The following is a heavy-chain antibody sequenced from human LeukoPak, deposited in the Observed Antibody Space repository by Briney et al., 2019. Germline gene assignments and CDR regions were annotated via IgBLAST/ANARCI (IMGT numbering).Heavy chain of an antibody. D-gene: IGHD3-22*01. CDR1: GGTFSSYA. V-gene: IGHV1-69*05. J-gene: IGHJ4*02. CDR2: IIPIFGTA. CDR3: ASHNYYDSSGYYYVYDY. Sequence: SVKVSCKASGGTFSSYAISWVRQAPGQGLEWMGGIIPIFGTANYAQKFQGRDTITTDESTSTAYMELSSLRSEDTAVYYCASHNYYDSSGYYYVYDYWGQGTLVTVSS.